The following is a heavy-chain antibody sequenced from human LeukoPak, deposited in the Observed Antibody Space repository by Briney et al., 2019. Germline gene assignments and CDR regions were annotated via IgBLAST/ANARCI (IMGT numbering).Heavy chain of an antibody. J-gene: IGHJ5*02. CDR2: IYYSGST. V-gene: IGHV4-59*01. CDR3: ARHSSGWYRWFDP. CDR1: GGSISSYY. Sequence: SETLSLTCTVSGGSISSYYWSWIRQPPGKGLEWLGYIYYSGSTNYNPSLKSRVTISVDTSKNQFSLKLSSVTAADTAVYYCARHSSGWYRWFDPWGQGTLVTVSS. D-gene: IGHD6-19*01.